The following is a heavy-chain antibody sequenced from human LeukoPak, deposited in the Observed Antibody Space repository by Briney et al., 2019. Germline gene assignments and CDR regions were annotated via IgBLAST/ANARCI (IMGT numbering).Heavy chain of an antibody. CDR1: GFSFSSYW. CDR2: IKQDGGER. D-gene: IGHD4-11*01. V-gene: IGHV3-7*01. CDR3: AREDHSNYNY. Sequence: GGSLRLSCAVWGFSFSSYWMSWVRQAPGKGPEWVAKIKQDGGERFYVDSVKGRFTISRDNAKNSLYLQMNSLRVEDTAVYYCAREDHSNYNYWGQGTLVTVSS. J-gene: IGHJ4*02.